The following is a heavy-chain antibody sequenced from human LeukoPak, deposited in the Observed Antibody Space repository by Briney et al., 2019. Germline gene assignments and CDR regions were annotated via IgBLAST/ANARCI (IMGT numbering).Heavy chain of an antibody. D-gene: IGHD1-26*01. J-gene: IGHJ4*02. CDR3: TTGIVGATFEFDC. Sequence: GGALRLSRAASGFTFSNARMSWVRPAPGKGPEWVGSIKSKTDGGTTDYAAPVKGRFTISRDDSKNTLYLQMNSLKTEDTAVYYCTTGIVGATFEFDCWGQGTLVTVSS. V-gene: IGHV3-15*01. CDR2: IKSKTDGGTT. CDR1: GFTFSNAR.